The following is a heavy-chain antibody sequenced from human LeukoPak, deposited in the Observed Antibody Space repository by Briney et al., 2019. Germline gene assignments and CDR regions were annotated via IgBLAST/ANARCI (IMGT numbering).Heavy chain of an antibody. V-gene: IGHV3-13*01. CDR1: GFTFSSYD. J-gene: IGHJ4*02. Sequence: GGSLRLSCAASGFTFSSYDMHWVRQATGKGLEWVSAIGTAGDTYYPGSVKGRFTISRENAKNSLYLQMNSLRAGDTAVYYCARDFGGYCSSSSCYLGFLDYWGQGTLVTVSS. CDR2: IGTAGDT. D-gene: IGHD2-2*01. CDR3: ARDFGGYCSSSSCYLGFLDY.